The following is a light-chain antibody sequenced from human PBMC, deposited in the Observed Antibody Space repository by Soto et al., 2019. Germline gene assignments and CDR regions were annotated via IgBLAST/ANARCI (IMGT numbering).Light chain of an antibody. CDR2: GAS. CDR1: QSISGNY. Sequence: EILLTQSPGTLSLSPGERATLSCRASQSISGNYLAWYQQKPGKAPRLLIYGASNTATGIPERLSGSGSGTDFTLPIRRLEPQDSAMYYCQQYVISVTFGQGTRLEIK. J-gene: IGKJ5*01. V-gene: IGKV3-20*01. CDR3: QQYVISVT.